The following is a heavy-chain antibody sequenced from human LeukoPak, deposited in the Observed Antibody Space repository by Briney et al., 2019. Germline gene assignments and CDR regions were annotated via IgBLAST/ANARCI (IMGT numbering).Heavy chain of an antibody. CDR1: GYTLADLS. CDR3: ASSDYFSY. CDR2: FDPDGDT. J-gene: IGHJ4*02. V-gene: IGHV1-24*01. Sequence: GASVKVSCKVSGYTLADLSMYWVRQAPGKGLEWMGGFDPDGDTIYAQKFQGRFTMTEDTSTDTACMELSSLRSDDTAIYYCASSDYFSYWGQGTLVTVSS.